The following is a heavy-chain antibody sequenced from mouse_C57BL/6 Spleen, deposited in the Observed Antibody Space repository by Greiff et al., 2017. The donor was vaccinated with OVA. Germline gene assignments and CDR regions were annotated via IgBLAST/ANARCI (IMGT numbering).Heavy chain of an antibody. CDR1: GYTFTDYY. CDR3: ARILLRFLDY. CDR2: INPNNGGT. Sequence: VQLQQSGPELVKPGASVKISCKASGYTFTDYYMNWVKQSHGKSLEWIGDINPNNGGTSYNQKFKGKATLTVDKSSSTAYMELRSLTSEDSAVYYCARILLRFLDYWGKGTTLTVSS. V-gene: IGHV1-26*01. J-gene: IGHJ2*01. D-gene: IGHD1-1*01.